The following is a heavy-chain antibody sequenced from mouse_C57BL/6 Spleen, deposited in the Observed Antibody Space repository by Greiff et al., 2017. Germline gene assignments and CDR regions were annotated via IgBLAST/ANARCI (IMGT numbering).Heavy chain of an antibody. Sequence: QVQLQQPGAELVRPGSSVKLSCKASGYTFTSYWMHWVKQRPIQGLEWIGNIDPSASETHYNQKFKDKATLTVDKSSSTAYMQLSSLTSEASAVYYCARSLTTLVATRGYCDVWGTGTTVTVSS. J-gene: IGHJ1*03. CDR1: GYTFTSYW. V-gene: IGHV1-52*01. D-gene: IGHD1-1*01. CDR2: IDPSASET. CDR3: ARSLTTLVATRGYCDV.